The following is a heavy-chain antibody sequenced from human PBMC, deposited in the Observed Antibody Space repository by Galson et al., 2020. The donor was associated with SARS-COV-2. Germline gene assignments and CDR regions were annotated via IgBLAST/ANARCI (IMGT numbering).Heavy chain of an antibody. J-gene: IGHJ3*02. Sequence: SETLSLTCTVSGGSISSGGYYWSWIRQHPGKGLEWIGYIYYSGRTYYNPSLKSLVTISVDTSKNQFSLKLSSVTAADTAVYYCARNPIGNFGVVNAFDIWGQGTMVTVSS. V-gene: IGHV4-31*01. D-gene: IGHD3-3*01. CDR2: IYYSGRT. CDR1: GGSISSGGYY. CDR3: ARNPIGNFGVVNAFDI.